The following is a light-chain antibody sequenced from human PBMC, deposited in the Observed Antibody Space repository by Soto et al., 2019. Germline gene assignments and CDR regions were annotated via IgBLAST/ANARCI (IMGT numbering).Light chain of an antibody. Sequence: DIQMTQSPSSLSASVGDRVTLTCRASQDISHFLAWYQQRPGKVPKLLIYGTSTLQSGVPSRFSGSGSGTDFTLTISSLQPEDVATYYCQQSYITPWTFGQGTKVDIK. CDR2: GTS. CDR1: QDISHF. J-gene: IGKJ1*01. V-gene: IGKV1-27*01. CDR3: QQSYITPWT.